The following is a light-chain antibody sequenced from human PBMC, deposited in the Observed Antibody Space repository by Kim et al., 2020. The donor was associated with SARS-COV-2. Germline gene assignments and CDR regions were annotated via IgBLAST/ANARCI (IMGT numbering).Light chain of an antibody. V-gene: IGLV2-11*01. J-gene: IGLJ1*01. Sequence: LTQPRSVSGSPGQSVTISCTGTSSDVGGYNYVSWYQQHPDKAPKFMIYDVSKRPSGVPDRFSGSKSGNTASLTISGLQAEDEADYYCCSYAGTYTYVFGTGTKVTVL. CDR1: SSDVGGYNY. CDR2: DVS. CDR3: CSYAGTYTYV.